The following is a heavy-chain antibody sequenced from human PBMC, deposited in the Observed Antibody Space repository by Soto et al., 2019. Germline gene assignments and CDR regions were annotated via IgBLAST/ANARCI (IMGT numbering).Heavy chain of an antibody. CDR2: IYWHDEK. CDR1: GFALSTRGVG. CDR3: AHRHPSAVGTDRYCFGS. J-gene: IGHJ5*01. D-gene: IGHD6-13*01. V-gene: IGHV2-5*01. Sequence: QITLKESGPTLVKPTQTLTLTCTCSGFALSTRGVGVGWIRQPPGKALEWLALIYWHDEKRYNPSLKSRLTITKDTSKNQVVLTMTNVGPVDTGTYYCAHRHPSAVGTDRYCFGSWGQGSLVTVSS.